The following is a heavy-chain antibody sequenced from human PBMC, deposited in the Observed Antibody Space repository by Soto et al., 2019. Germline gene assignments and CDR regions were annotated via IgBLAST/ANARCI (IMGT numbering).Heavy chain of an antibody. V-gene: IGHV4-30-4*01. CDR2: VYYSGST. CDR3: TKPRSSLQWPPFDP. CDR1: GGSISSGDYY. J-gene: IGHJ5*02. Sequence: TSETLSLTCTVSGGSISSGDYYWSWIRQPPGKGLEWIGYVYYSGSTYYNPSLKSRVTISVDTSKNQFSLKLSSVTAADTAVYYCTKPRSSLQWPPFDPWGHGTLVTVS. D-gene: IGHD6-19*01.